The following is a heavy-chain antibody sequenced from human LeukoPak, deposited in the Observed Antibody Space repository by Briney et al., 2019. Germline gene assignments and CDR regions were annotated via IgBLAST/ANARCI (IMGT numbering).Heavy chain of an antibody. Sequence: ASVKVSCKASGYTFTNHSINWVRQAPGQGLEYMGWIDTNTGNPTYAQAFTGRIVFSLDTSVSTAYLDIRSLKAEDTAVYFCARRSMVQHLDVWGKGATVIVSS. V-gene: IGHV7-4-1*02. CDR3: ARRSMVQHLDV. J-gene: IGHJ6*04. CDR2: IDTNTGNP. D-gene: IGHD3-10*01. CDR1: GYTFTNHS.